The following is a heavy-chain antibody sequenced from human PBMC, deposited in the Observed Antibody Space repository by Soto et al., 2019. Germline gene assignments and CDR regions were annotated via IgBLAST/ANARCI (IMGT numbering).Heavy chain of an antibody. CDR2: IYYSGST. D-gene: IGHD1-26*01. Sequence: PAETLSLTCTVSGGSISSYYWSWIRQPPGKGLEWIGYIYYSGSTNYNPSLKSRVTISVNTSKNQFSLKLSSVTAADTAVYYCARVPYSGPAGDAFDIWGQGTMVTVSS. J-gene: IGHJ3*02. CDR3: ARVPYSGPAGDAFDI. CDR1: GGSISSYY. V-gene: IGHV4-59*01.